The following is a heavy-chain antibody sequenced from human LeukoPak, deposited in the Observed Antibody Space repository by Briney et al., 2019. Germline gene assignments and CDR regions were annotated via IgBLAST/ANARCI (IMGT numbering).Heavy chain of an antibody. CDR3: ASGGRGAAARLLVY. D-gene: IGHD6-13*01. Sequence: SETLSLTCAVYGGSFSGFSWNWIRQPPGKGQEWIGEINHSGRTKYNPSLKSRVTISLDTSKSQFSLKLSSVTAADTATYYCASGGRGAAARLLVYWGQGTLVTVSS. V-gene: IGHV4-34*01. CDR1: GGSFSGFS. J-gene: IGHJ4*02. CDR2: INHSGRT.